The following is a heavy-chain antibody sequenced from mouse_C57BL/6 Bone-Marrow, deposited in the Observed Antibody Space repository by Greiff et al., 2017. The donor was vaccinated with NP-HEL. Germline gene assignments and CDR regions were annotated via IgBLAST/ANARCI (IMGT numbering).Heavy chain of an antibody. CDR1: GFTFSSYA. Sequence: DVQLVESGEGLVKPGGSLKLSCAASGFTFSSYAMSWVRQTPEKRLEWVAYISSGGDYIYYADTVKGRFTISRDNARNTLYLQMSSLKSEDTAMYYCTRDPTDVYAMDYWGQGTSVTVSS. CDR3: TRDPTDVYAMDY. CDR2: ISSGGDYI. J-gene: IGHJ4*01. V-gene: IGHV5-9-1*02.